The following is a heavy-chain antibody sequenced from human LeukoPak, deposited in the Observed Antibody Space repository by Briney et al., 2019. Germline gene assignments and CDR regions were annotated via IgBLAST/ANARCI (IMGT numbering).Heavy chain of an antibody. D-gene: IGHD4-23*01. CDR1: GFTFSSYW. CDR3: ARAHYGGNFGAFDI. J-gene: IGHJ3*02. V-gene: IGHV3-74*01. Sequence: PGGSLRLSCAASGFTFSSYWMSWVRQAPGKGLVWVSRINSDGSSTGYADSVKGRFTISRDNAKNTLYLQMNSLRAEDTAVYYCARAHYGGNFGAFDIWGQGTMVTVSS. CDR2: INSDGSST.